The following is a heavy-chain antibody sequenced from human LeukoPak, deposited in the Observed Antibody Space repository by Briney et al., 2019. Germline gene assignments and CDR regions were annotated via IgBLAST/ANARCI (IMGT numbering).Heavy chain of an antibody. CDR1: GYTFTSYG. D-gene: IGHD1-26*01. J-gene: IGHJ6*03. V-gene: IGHV1-18*01. Sequence: ASLKVSCKASGYTFTSYGISWVRQAPGQGLEWMGWISAYNGNTNYAQKLQGRVTMTTDTTTSTAYMELRSLRSEDTAVYYCARDSGSYYKTSPNYYYYYMDVWGKGTTVTVSS. CDR3: ARDSGSYYKTSPNYYYYYMDV. CDR2: ISAYNGNT.